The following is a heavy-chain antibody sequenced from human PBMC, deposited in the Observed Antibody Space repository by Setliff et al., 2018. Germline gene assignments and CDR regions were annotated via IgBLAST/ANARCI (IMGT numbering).Heavy chain of an antibody. J-gene: IGHJ3*02. CDR1: GYILTSSG. Sequence: GASVKVSCKASGYILTSSGITWVRQAHGQGLEWMGWISGFNGVTNYAQTFQGRITMATDTSTKMAHMELSSLRSDDTAVYFCALTTLSLCSGGNCPNALDIWGQGTMVTVSS. V-gene: IGHV1-18*01. D-gene: IGHD2-15*01. CDR3: ALTTLSLCSGGNCPNALDI. CDR2: ISGFNGVT.